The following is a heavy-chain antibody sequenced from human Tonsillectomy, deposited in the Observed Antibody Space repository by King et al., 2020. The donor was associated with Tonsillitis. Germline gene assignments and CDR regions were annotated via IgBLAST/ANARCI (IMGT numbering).Heavy chain of an antibody. J-gene: IGHJ4*02. CDR1: GGSISSGGYY. Sequence: QLQESGPGLVKPSQTLSLTCTVSGGSISSGGYYWSWIRQHPGNGLEWIGYIYYSGSTYYNPSLRSRVTMSIDTSKNQFSLKLSSVTAADTAVYSCARLTTVDLWAFDYWGQGTLVTVSS. D-gene: IGHD4-23*01. V-gene: IGHV4-31*03. CDR2: IYYSGST. CDR3: ARLTTVDLWAFDY.